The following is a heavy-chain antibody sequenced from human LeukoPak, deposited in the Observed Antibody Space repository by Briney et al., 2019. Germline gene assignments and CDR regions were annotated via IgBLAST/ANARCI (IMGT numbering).Heavy chain of an antibody. Sequence: GGSLRLSCAASGFTFSSYSMNWVRQAPGKGLEWVSYISSSSTIYYADSVKGRFTISRDNAKNSLYLQMNSLRAEDTALYYCAKDSCSSTSYYFDYWGQGTLVTVSS. CDR1: GFTFSSYS. CDR2: ISSSSTI. J-gene: IGHJ4*02. D-gene: IGHD2-2*01. CDR3: AKDSCSSTSYYFDY. V-gene: IGHV3-48*01.